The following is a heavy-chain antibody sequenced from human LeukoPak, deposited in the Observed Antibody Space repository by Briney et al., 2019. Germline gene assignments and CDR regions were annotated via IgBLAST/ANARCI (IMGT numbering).Heavy chain of an antibody. CDR2: INYSGST. CDR1: DGSFSGYY. V-gene: IGHV4-34*01. Sequence: SETLSLTCAVYDGSFSGYYRSWIRQPPGKGLEWIGEINYSGSTNYNPSLKSRVTISLDTSTNQFSLKLNSVTAADTAVYYCARDQIVVVITDEGYFDYWGQGTLVTVSS. CDR3: ARDQIVVVITDEGYFDY. J-gene: IGHJ4*02. D-gene: IGHD3-22*01.